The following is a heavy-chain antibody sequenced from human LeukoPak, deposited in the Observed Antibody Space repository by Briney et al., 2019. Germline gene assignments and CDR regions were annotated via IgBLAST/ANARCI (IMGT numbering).Heavy chain of an antibody. D-gene: IGHD6-13*01. CDR1: GGSISSYY. V-gene: IGHV4-4*07. J-gene: IGHJ4*02. CDR3: ARDSDRIAAAGTRYFDY. Sequence: SETLSLTCTVSGGSISSYYWSWIRQPAGKGLEWISRIYTSARPTYNPSLKSRVTMSVDTSKNQFSLKLSSVTAADTAVYYCARDSDRIAAAGTRYFDYWGQGTLVTVSS. CDR2: IYTSARP.